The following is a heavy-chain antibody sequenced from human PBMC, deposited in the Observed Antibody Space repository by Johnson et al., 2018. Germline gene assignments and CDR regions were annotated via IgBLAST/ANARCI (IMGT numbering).Heavy chain of an antibody. CDR1: GGSISSGSYY. CDR3: ARALHYACAF. Sequence: QVQLRESGPGLVKPSQTLALTCPVSGGSISSGSYYWSWIRQPAGKGLEWIGRIYTRGSTNYNPSLKSRVTISVDTSKNQFSLKLSPVTAPDTAVYSCARALHYACAFWGPGTMVTVSS. V-gene: IGHV4-61*02. J-gene: IGHJ3*01. CDR2: IYTRGST. D-gene: IGHD3-3*02.